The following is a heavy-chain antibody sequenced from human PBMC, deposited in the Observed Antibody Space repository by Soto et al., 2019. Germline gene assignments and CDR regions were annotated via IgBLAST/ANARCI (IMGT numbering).Heavy chain of an antibody. CDR2: IYYSGST. CDR1: GGSMNTYY. J-gene: IGHJ4*02. V-gene: IGHV4-59*08. Sequence: QVQLQESGPGLVKPSETLSLTCTVSGGSMNTYYWGWFRQPPGKGLEWVGYIYYSGSTTYSPSLKSRVTISVDTSKNQFSLKRNSVTAADTAVYYCARLGGYYQAFDQWGQGSLVTVSS. CDR3: ARLGGYYQAFDQ. D-gene: IGHD3-22*01.